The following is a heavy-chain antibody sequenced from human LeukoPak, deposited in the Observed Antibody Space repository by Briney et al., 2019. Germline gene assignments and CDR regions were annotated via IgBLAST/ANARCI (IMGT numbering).Heavy chain of an antibody. Sequence: GGSLRLSCAASGFTFSSYGMSWVRQAPGKGLEWVSAISGSGGSTYYADSVKGRFTISRDNSKNTLYLQMNSLRAEDTAVYYCAKEGRAMVIKYYFDYWGQGTLVTVSS. CDR1: GFTFSSYG. D-gene: IGHD5-18*01. CDR2: ISGSGGST. V-gene: IGHV3-23*01. CDR3: AKEGRAMVIKYYFDY. J-gene: IGHJ4*02.